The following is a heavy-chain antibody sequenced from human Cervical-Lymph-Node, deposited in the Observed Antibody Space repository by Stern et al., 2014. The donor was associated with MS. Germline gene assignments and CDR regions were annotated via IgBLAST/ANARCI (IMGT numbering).Heavy chain of an antibody. CDR3: ARHQPAATFAMDV. Sequence: VQLVESGAEVKKPGESLKISCKGSGYNFGDYWIGWVRQKPRKGLEWMGTIFPADSDSRYSPSFEGQVTISADESISTAFLQSSSLKASDTGIYYCARHQPAATFAMDVWGQGTTVIVSS. CDR1: GYNFGDYW. V-gene: IGHV5-51*01. CDR2: IFPADSDS. D-gene: IGHD2-2*01. J-gene: IGHJ6*02.